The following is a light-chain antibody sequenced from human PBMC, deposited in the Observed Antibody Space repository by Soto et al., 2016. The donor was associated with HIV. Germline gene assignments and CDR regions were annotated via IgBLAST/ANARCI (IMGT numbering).Light chain of an antibody. CDR3: QQYYSYHT. Sequence: DIQMTQSPSTLSASIGDRVTITCRASQNINNWLAWYQQKPGKAPKFLIYKASNLENGVPSRFSGSGSGTEFTLTISSLQPDDFATYYCQQYYSYHTFGLGDQAGDQT. V-gene: IGKV1-5*03. CDR1: QNINNW. J-gene: IGKJ2*01. CDR2: KAS.